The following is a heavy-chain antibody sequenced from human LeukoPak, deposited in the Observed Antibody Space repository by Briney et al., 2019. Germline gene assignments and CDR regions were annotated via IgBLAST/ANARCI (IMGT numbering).Heavy chain of an antibody. CDR1: GYTFTGYY. CDR3: AREYYYDSSGTDY. CDR2: INPNSGGT. J-gene: IGHJ4*02. V-gene: IGHV1-2*02. D-gene: IGHD3-22*01. Sequence: GASVKVSCKASGYTFTGYYMHWVRQAPGQGLEWMGWINPNSGGTNYAQKFQGRVTMTRDTSISTAYMELSRLRSDDTAVYYCAREYYYDSSGTDYWGQGTLVTVSS.